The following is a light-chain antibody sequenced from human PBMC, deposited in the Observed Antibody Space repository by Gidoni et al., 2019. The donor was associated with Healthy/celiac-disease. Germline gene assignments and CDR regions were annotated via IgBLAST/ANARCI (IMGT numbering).Light chain of an antibody. CDR3: QQFYSTPWA. CDR1: QSVLYSSNNKKY. V-gene: IGKV4-1*01. J-gene: IGKJ1*01. CDR2: WAS. Sequence: DIVMIQSPDSLAVSLGERATINCTSSQSVLYSSNNKKYLAWFQQKPGQPPKLLIYWASTRESGVPERFSGSGSGTDFTLTISDLQAEDVAVYYCQQFYSTPWAFGQGTKVEI.